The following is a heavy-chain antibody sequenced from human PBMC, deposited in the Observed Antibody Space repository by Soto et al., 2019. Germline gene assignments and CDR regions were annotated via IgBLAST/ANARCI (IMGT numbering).Heavy chain of an antibody. CDR1: GGSFSGYY. CDR3: ASQTRYSSSSAEKNWFDP. D-gene: IGHD6-6*01. CDR2: INHSGST. V-gene: IGHV4-34*01. J-gene: IGHJ5*02. Sequence: PSETLSLTCAVYGGSFSGYYWSWIRQPPGKGLEWIGEINHSGSTNYNPSLKSRVTISVDTSKNQFSLKLSSVTAADTAVYYCASQTRYSSSSAEKNWFDPWGQGTLVTVSS.